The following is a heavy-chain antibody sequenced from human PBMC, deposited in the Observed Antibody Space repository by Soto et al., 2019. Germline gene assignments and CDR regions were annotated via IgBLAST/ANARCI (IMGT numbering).Heavy chain of an antibody. J-gene: IGHJ3*02. CDR1: GYTFINYY. CDR2: INPNGGST. CDR3: AREKWLVRRNDPFDI. V-gene: IGHV1-46*01. D-gene: IGHD6-19*01. Sequence: QVQLVQSGAEVKKPGASVKVSCKASGYTFINYYVHWVRQAPGQGLEWMGIINPNGGSTTYAQKCQGRVTLTRDTSTNTVNMELSSLRSEDTAVYYCAREKWLVRRNDPFDIWGQGTMVTVSS.